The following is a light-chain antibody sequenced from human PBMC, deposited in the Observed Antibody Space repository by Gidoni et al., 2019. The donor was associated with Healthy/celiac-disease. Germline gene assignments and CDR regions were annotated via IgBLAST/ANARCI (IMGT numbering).Light chain of an antibody. J-gene: IGKJ4*01. CDR1: QSVLYSSNNKNY. CDR3: QQYYSTPPLT. V-gene: IGKV4-1*01. CDR2: WAS. Sequence: DIVMTQSPDSLASSLGERATINCKSSQSVLYSSNNKNYLAWYQQKPGQPPKLRIYWASTRESGVPDRFSGSGSGTDFTLTISSLQAEDVAVYYCQQYYSTPPLTFGGGTKVEIK.